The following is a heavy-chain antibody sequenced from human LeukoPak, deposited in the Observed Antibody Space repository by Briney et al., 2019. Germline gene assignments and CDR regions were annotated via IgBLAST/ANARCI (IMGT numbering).Heavy chain of an antibody. V-gene: IGHV3-21*01. CDR2: ISSRSSYI. Sequence: GGAPRLSCAASVVTLSSDSMSWVRHALGGGVWWVSSISSRSSYIYSADSVRGRLTIYRANAKTSLYLQMNSLRAEDTAEYYCARYLTTMVRGVLSPDNWFAPWSQGTLVTASS. CDR1: VVTLSSDS. D-gene: IGHD3-10*01. CDR3: ARYLTTMVRGVLSPDNWFAP. J-gene: IGHJ5*02.